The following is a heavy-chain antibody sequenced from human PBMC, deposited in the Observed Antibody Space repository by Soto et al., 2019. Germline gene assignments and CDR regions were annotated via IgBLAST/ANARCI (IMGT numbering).Heavy chain of an antibody. D-gene: IGHD6-25*01. V-gene: IGHV6-1*01. J-gene: IGHJ4*02. CDR3: AQEIAAGGWKFYYFDY. Sequence: SQTLSLTCAISGDSVSTNSGAWNWTRQSPSRGLEWLGKTYYRSRWYQDYALSVQGRITINPDTSKNQFSLQLTSVSPEDTAVYYCAQEIAAGGWKFYYFDYWGQGTLVTVSS. CDR1: GDSVSTNSGA. CDR2: TYYRSRWYQ.